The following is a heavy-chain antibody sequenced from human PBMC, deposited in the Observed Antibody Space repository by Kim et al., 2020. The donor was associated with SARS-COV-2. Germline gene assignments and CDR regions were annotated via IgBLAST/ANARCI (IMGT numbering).Heavy chain of an antibody. CDR3: ARDLRYYYILTGYLHELGKPRYYYYGMDV. Sequence: GGSLRLSCAASGFTFSSYAMHWVRQAPGKGLEWVAVISYDGSNKYYADSVKGRFTISRDNSKNTLYLQMNSLRAEDTAVYYCARDLRYYYILTGYLHELGKPRYYYYGMDVWGQGTTVTVSS. D-gene: IGHD3-9*01. CDR2: ISYDGSNK. V-gene: IGHV3-30-3*01. CDR1: GFTFSSYA. J-gene: IGHJ6*02.